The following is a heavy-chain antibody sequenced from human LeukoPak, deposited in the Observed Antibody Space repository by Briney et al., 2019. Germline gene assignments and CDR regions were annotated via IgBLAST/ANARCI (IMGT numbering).Heavy chain of an antibody. D-gene: IGHD2-21*02. CDR2: ISSSGYST. V-gene: IGHV3-23*01. CDR3: AKGVGVIVVVTAAPFDY. J-gene: IGHJ4*02. Sequence: GGSLRLSCAASGLTFSSYAMSWVRQAPGKGLEWVSTISSSGYSTYYADSVKGRFTISRDNSKSTPYLLMNSLRAEDTAVYYCAKGVGVIVVVTAAPFDYWGQGNLVTVSS. CDR1: GLTFSSYA.